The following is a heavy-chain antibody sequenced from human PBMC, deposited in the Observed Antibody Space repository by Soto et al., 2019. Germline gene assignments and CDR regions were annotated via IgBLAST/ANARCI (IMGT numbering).Heavy chain of an antibody. D-gene: IGHD6-19*01. J-gene: IGHJ6*02. V-gene: IGHV4-34*01. CDR3: ARGRGGWYTYYYYYYGMNV. Sequence: SSETLSLTCAVYGGSFSGYYWSWIRQPPGKGLEWIGEINHSGSTNYNPSLKSRVTISVDTSKNQFSLKLSSVTAADTAVYYCARGRGGWYTYYYYYYGMNVWGQGTTVTVSS. CDR2: INHSGST. CDR1: GGSFSGYY.